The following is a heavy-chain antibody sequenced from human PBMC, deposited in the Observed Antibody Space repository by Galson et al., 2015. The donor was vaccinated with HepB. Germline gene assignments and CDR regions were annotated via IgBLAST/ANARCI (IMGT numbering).Heavy chain of an antibody. J-gene: IGHJ4*02. CDR2: ISYDGSNK. D-gene: IGHD6-19*01. Sequence: SLRLSCAASGFTFSSYAMHWVRQAPGKGLEWVAVISYDGSNKYYADSVKGRFTISRDNSKNTLYLQMNSLRAEDTAVYYCARDPYSSGWYPSDYWGQGTLVTVSS. CDR1: GFTFSSYA. CDR3: ARDPYSSGWYPSDY. V-gene: IGHV3-30*04.